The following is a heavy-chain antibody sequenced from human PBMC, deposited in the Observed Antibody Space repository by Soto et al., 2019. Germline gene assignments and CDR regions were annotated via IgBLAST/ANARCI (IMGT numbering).Heavy chain of an antibody. CDR3: ARGGGNYYYYGMGV. CDR1: GYSISSGYY. V-gene: IGHV4-38-2*01. Sequence: QVQLQESGPGLVKPSETLSLTCAVSGYSISSGYYWGWIRQPPGKGLEWIGSIYYSGSTYYNPSLKSRVTISRDTSKNQFSLKLGSVTAADTAVYYCARGGGNYYYYGMGVWGQGTTVTVSS. J-gene: IGHJ6*02. D-gene: IGHD2-15*01. CDR2: IYYSGST.